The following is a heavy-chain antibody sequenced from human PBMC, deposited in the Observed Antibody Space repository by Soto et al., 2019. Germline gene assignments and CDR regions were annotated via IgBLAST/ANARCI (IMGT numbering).Heavy chain of an antibody. Sequence: QVQLVESGGGVVQPGRSLRLSCAASGFSFRSYGMHWVRQAPGKGLEWVAVISYDGSNKYYADSVKGRFTISRDNSKNTLYLQMNSLRAEDTAVYYCSPGSYSSGWYFDYWGQGTLVTVS. D-gene: IGHD6-19*01. CDR3: SPGSYSSGWYFDY. CDR2: ISYDGSNK. V-gene: IGHV3-30*03. CDR1: GFSFRSYG. J-gene: IGHJ4*02.